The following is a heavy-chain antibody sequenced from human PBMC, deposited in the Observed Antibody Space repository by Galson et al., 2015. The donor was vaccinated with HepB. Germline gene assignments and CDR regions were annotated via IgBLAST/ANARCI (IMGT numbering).Heavy chain of an antibody. CDR2: IYWDDDK. J-gene: IGHJ5*02. CDR1: GFSLSTSGVG. CDR3: AHSRFYQLLPFRWFDP. Sequence: PALVKPTQTLTLTCTFSGFSLSTSGVGVGWIRQPPGKALEWLTLIYWDDDKRYSPSLKSRLTITKDTSKNQVVLTMTNMDPVDTATYYCAHSRFYQLLPFRWFDPWGQGTLVTVSS. D-gene: IGHD2-2*01. V-gene: IGHV2-5*02.